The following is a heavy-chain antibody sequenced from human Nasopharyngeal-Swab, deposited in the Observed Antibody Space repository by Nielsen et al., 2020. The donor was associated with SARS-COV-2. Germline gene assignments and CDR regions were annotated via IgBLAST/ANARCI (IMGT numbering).Heavy chain of an antibody. Sequence: GESLKISCAASGFTFSSYWMSWVRQAPGKGLEWVANIKQDGSEKYYADSVKGRFTISRDNSKNTLYLQMNSLRAEDTAVYYCARSYYGAYYYGMDVWGQGTTVTVSS. CDR1: GFTFSSYW. CDR3: ARSYYGAYYYGMDV. CDR2: IKQDGSEK. D-gene: IGHD4-17*01. V-gene: IGHV3-7*04. J-gene: IGHJ6*02.